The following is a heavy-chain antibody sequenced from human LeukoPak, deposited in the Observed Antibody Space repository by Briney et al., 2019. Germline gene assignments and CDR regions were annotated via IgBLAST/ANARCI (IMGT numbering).Heavy chain of an antibody. J-gene: IGHJ3*02. Sequence: GGSLRLSCVASGFNFRNSWMSWVRQAPGKGLEWVANINQDGTTKYYVDSVKGRFTISRDNSKNTLYLQMNSLRAEDTAVYYCAKATRLSTTHAFDIWGQGTMVTVSS. CDR3: AKATRLSTTHAFDI. V-gene: IGHV3-7*03. CDR1: GFNFRNSW. D-gene: IGHD2-2*01. CDR2: INQDGTTK.